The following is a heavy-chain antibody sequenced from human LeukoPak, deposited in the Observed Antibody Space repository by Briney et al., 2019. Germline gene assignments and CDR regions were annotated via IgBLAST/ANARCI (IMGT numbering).Heavy chain of an antibody. D-gene: IGHD3-3*01. V-gene: IGHV4-34*01. CDR2: INHSGST. CDR1: GGSFSGYY. Sequence: SETLSLTCAVYGGSFSGYYWSWIRQPPGKGLEWIGEINHSGSTNYNPSLKSRVTISVDKSKNQFSLKLSSVTAADTAVYYCAGRITIFGVAVRDFDYWGQGTLVTVSS. J-gene: IGHJ4*02. CDR3: AGRITIFGVAVRDFDY.